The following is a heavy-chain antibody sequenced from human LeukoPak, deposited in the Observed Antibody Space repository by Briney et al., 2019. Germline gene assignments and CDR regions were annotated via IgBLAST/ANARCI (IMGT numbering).Heavy chain of an antibody. CDR3: CGSGWFAGPFGY. V-gene: IGHV4-39*07. CDR1: GDSISSSTCY. Sequence: PSETLSLTCTVSGDSISSSTCYWGWIRQSPETGLEWIGSMHYSGSTYYNPSLNSRVTISVDTSKNQFSLKLTSVTAADTAVYYCCGSGWFAGPFGYWGQGALVTVSS. J-gene: IGHJ4*02. D-gene: IGHD6-19*01. CDR2: MHYSGST.